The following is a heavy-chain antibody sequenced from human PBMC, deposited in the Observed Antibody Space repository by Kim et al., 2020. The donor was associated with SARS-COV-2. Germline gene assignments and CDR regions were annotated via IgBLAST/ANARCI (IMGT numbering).Heavy chain of an antibody. CDR3: AKHIKSMVTTFDAYFDY. J-gene: IGHJ4*02. CDR1: GFTFHDSG. V-gene: IGHV3-9*01. Sequence: GGSLRLSCVVSGFTFHDSGLHWVRQAPGKGLEWVSGISWNCDMIGYAYSVKGRVNITRDNAKNSLYLQLPTLSAENTALYFCAKHIKSMVTTFDAYFDYWRQGPLHTVPS. CDR2: ISWNCDMI. D-gene: IGHD4-17*01.